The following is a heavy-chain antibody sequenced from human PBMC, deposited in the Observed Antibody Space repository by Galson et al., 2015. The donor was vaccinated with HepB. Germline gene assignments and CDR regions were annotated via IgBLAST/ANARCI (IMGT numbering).Heavy chain of an antibody. V-gene: IGHV3-49*04. D-gene: IGHD1/OR15-1a*01. Sequence: SLRLSCAASGFNFGDYAMVWVSQAPGKGLEWVGFIRSKAYGGTTEYAASVKGRFIISRDDSKSVAYLQMNSLKTEDTAVYYCSATPMKQQTPYHDYWGQGTLVSVSS. J-gene: IGHJ4*02. CDR2: IRSKAYGGTT. CDR1: GFNFGDYA. CDR3: SATPMKQQTPYHDY.